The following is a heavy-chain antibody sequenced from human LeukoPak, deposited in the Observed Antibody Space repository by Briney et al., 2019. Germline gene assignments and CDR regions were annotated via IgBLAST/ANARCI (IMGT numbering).Heavy chain of an antibody. CDR2: INPSSGGT. V-gene: IGHV1-2*04. D-gene: IGHD6-13*01. CDR3: ARGLSRSRTSSPIGY. Sequence: ASVNVSCKASGYTFTGYYMHWVRQAPGQGLEWMGWINPSSGGTNYAQKFQGWVTMTRDTSISTAYMELSRLRSDDTAVYYCARGLSRSRTSSPIGYWGQGTLVTVSS. CDR1: GYTFTGYY. J-gene: IGHJ4*02.